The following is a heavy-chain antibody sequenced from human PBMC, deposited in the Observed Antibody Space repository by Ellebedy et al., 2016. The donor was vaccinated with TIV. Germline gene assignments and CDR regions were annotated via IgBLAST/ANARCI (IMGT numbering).Heavy chain of an antibody. CDR1: GYTFTNYG. V-gene: IGHV1-18*04. J-gene: IGHJ6*02. CDR3: ARTDTYSAGWYF. D-gene: IGHD6-19*01. Sequence: AASVNVSCKASGYTFTNYGISWVRQAPGQGLEWMGWNSAYNGNTNYAQKVQGRVTMTTDTSTSTAYMELRSLRSDDTAVYYCARTDTYSAGWYFWGQGTAVTVSS. CDR2: NSAYNGNT.